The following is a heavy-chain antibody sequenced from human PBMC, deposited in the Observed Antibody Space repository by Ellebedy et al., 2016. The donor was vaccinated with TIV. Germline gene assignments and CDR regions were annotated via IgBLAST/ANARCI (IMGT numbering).Heavy chain of an antibody. Sequence: GGSLRLXCEASGFTFASYGMHWVRQAPGKGLEWVAVMSYDGTKEYYADSVKGRFTISRDNSKNTLFLQMNSLRADDTAIYYCAVGRPNYGDFPSWGQGTLVTVSS. CDR1: GFTFASYG. J-gene: IGHJ5*02. CDR2: MSYDGTKE. V-gene: IGHV3-30*03. CDR3: AVGRPNYGDFPS. D-gene: IGHD4-17*01.